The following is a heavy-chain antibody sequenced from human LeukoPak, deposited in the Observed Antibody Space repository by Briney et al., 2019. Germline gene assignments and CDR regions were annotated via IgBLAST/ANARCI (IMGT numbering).Heavy chain of an antibody. CDR3: GKRIEYGSSPPYFDF. J-gene: IGHJ4*02. CDR1: GFTFSGYA. Sequence: GGSPRLSCAASGFTFSGYAMSWVRQAPGKGLEWVSAISDDAGSTYHADSVKGRFTISRDNSKNTLYLQMNSLRADDTAAYYCGKRIEYGSSPPYFDFWGQGALVTVSS. CDR2: ISDDAGST. D-gene: IGHD6-6*01. V-gene: IGHV3-23*01.